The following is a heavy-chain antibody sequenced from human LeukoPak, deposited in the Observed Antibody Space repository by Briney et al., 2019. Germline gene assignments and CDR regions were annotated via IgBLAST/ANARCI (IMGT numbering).Heavy chain of an antibody. CDR3: AKGSYCGGDCYSGGWFDP. Sequence: GGSLRLSCAASGFTFSSYAMSWVRQAPGKGLEWVAVISYDGSNKYYADSVKGRFTISRDNSKNTLYLQMNSLRAEDTAVYYCAKGSYCGGDCYSGGWFDPWGQGTLVTVSS. V-gene: IGHV3-30*04. D-gene: IGHD2-21*02. CDR2: ISYDGSNK. CDR1: GFTFSSYA. J-gene: IGHJ5*02.